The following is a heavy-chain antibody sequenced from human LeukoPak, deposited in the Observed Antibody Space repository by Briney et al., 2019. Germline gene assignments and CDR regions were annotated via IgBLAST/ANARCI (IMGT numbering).Heavy chain of an antibody. Sequence: PGGSLRLSCAASGFTFSSYAMSWARQAPGKGLEWVSSISSSSSYIYYADSVKGRFTISRDNAKNSLYLQMNSLRAEDTAVYYCARDTYCGGDCYSNYFDYWGQGTLVTVSS. D-gene: IGHD2-21*02. CDR2: ISSSSSYI. J-gene: IGHJ4*02. CDR3: ARDTYCGGDCYSNYFDY. CDR1: GFTFSSYA. V-gene: IGHV3-21*01.